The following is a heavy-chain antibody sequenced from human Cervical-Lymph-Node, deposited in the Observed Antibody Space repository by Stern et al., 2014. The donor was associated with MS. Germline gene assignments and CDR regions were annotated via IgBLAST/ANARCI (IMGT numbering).Heavy chain of an antibody. CDR1: GASFSDNY. CDR3: ARERKVERSARLLVSFDV. J-gene: IGHJ3*01. Sequence: QVQLQQWGAGLLRPSETLSLTCAVHGASFSDNYWSWIRQTPGKGLEWIGEIHSGGVPHYDPSFMSRATQSVAPSRNQSSLKLSSLTAADTAMYYCARERKVERSARLLVSFDVWGQGTLVTVSS. V-gene: IGHV4-34*01. CDR2: IHSGGVP. D-gene: IGHD1-1*01.